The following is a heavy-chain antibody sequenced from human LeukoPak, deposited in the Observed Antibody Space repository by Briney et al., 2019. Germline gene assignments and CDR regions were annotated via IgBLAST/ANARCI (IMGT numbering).Heavy chain of an antibody. Sequence: PGGSLRLSCAASGFTFSSYWMSWVRQAPGKGLEWVANIKHDGSEKYYVDSVKGRFTISRDNAKNSLYLQMNSLRAEDTAVYYCAKANIAAAGHFDYWGQGTLVTVSS. CDR2: IKHDGSEK. D-gene: IGHD6-13*01. V-gene: IGHV3-7*01. J-gene: IGHJ4*02. CDR3: AKANIAAAGHFDY. CDR1: GFTFSSYW.